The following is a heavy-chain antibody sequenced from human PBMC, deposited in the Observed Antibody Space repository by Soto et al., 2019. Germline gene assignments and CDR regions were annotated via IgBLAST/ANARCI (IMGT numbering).Heavy chain of an antibody. CDR3: ARAGRLQAMFWSGYISDYYYYGMDV. J-gene: IGHJ6*02. Sequence: GGSLRLSCAASGFTFSNYAMSWVRQAPGKGLEWVSAISGSGGSTYYSPSLKSRLTITKDTSKNQVVLTMTNMDPVDTATYYCARAGRLQAMFWSGYISDYYYYGMDVWGQGTTVTVSS. CDR2: ISGSGGST. D-gene: IGHD3-3*01. CDR1: GFTFSNYA. V-gene: IGHV3-23*01.